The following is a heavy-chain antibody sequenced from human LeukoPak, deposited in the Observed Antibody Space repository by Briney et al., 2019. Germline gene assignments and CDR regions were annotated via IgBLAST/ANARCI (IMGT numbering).Heavy chain of an antibody. J-gene: IGHJ4*02. D-gene: IGHD3-16*01. CDR3: ARERRILDGGAVNLFDY. CDR2: IYTSGST. V-gene: IGHV4-4*07. Sequence: SETLSLTCAVYGGSFSGYYWSWIRQPAGKGLEWIGRIYTSGSTNYNPSLKSRVTISVDTSKNQFSLKLSSVTAADTAVYYCARERRILDGGAVNLFDYWGQGTLVTVSS. CDR1: GGSFSGYY.